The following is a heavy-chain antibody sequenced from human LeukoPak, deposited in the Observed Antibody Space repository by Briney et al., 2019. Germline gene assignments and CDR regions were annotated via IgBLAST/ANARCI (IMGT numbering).Heavy chain of an antibody. CDR1: GFIVSSNY. Sequence: GGSLRLSCEASGFIVSSNYMSWFRQAQGKGLELVSLIYSGGSTYYADSVKGRFTISRDISKNTVYFQMNSLRAEDTAVYYCARVMKEWLCPDYWGQGSLVTVSS. D-gene: IGHD3-3*01. V-gene: IGHV3-53*01. CDR2: IYSGGST. CDR3: ARVMKEWLCPDY. J-gene: IGHJ4*02.